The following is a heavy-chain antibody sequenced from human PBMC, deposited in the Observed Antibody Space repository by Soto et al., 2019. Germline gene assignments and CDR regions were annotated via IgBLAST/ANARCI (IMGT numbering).Heavy chain of an antibody. CDR1: GRSISGYW. V-gene: IGHV4-4*02. Sequence: QVQLQESGPGLVKPSGTLSLSCAVAGRSISGYWWTWVRQAQGKGLEWIGEIYHSGTTSYNPSLTGLVIMLIDKCAAQMSLTLSSGTAGDTALSYGAKEVAVPRRRGVDYWGQGARVAVSS. CDR2: IYHSGTT. J-gene: IGHJ4*02. D-gene: IGHD2-15*01. CDR3: AKEVAVPRRRGVDY.